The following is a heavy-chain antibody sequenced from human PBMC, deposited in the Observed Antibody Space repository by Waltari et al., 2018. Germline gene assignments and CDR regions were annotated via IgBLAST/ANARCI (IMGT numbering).Heavy chain of an antibody. D-gene: IGHD4-17*01. CDR2: INPNSGDT. V-gene: IGHV1-2*06. CDR3: ARDLGSDYGNRDY. CDR1: GYTVTASD. J-gene: IGHJ4*02. Sequence: QVHLVQSGAEGKKPGASVKVSCQASGYTVTASDIQWVRRAPGQGLEWMGRINPNSGDTNYAQKFQGRVTLTRDTSINTAYMELSSLKSDDTAVYYCARDLGSDYGNRDYWGQGTLVTVPS.